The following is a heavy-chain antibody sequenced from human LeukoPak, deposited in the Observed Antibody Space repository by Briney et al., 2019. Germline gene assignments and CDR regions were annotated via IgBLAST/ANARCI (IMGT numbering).Heavy chain of an antibody. Sequence: GGSLRLSCAASGFTFSRYSMNWVRQAPGKGLEWVSSISSSSSFIYYADSVKGRFTIPRDNAKNSLYLQMNSLRAEDTAVYYCARGPPLGYCSSSSCPHLDYWGQGTLVTVSS. J-gene: IGHJ4*02. D-gene: IGHD2-2*01. CDR1: GFTFSRYS. V-gene: IGHV3-21*01. CDR3: ARGPPLGYCSSSSCPHLDY. CDR2: ISSSSSFI.